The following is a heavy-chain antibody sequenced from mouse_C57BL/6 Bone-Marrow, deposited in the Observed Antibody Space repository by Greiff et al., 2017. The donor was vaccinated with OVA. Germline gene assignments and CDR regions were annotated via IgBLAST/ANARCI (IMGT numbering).Heavy chain of an antibody. D-gene: IGHD3-3*01. CDR1: GYTFTSYW. J-gene: IGHJ1*03. V-gene: IGHV1-59*01. Sequence: QVQLQQPGAELVRPGTSVKLSCKASGYTFTSYWMHWVKQRPGQGLEWIGVIDPSDSYTNYNQKFKGKATLTVDTSSSTAYMQLSSLTSEDSAVYDCARRGTGWYFDVWGTGTTVTVSS. CDR2: IDPSDSYT. CDR3: ARRGTGWYFDV.